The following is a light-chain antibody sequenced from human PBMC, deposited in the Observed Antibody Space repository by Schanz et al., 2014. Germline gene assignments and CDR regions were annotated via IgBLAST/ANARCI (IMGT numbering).Light chain of an antibody. CDR3: QQRSTWPGT. V-gene: IGKV3-11*01. CDR2: DTY. CDR1: QSISNY. J-gene: IGKJ1*01. Sequence: EVVLTQSPATLSLSPGERAILSCRASQSISNYIVWYQQKPGQAPKLLIYDTYNRATGIPARFSGSRSGTDFTLTISSLEPEDFAVYYCQQRSTWPGTFGRGTKVEVK.